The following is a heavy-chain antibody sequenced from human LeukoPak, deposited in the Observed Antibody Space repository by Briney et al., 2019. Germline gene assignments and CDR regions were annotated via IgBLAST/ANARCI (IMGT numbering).Heavy chain of an antibody. D-gene: IGHD6-6*01. CDR2: IYYSGST. V-gene: IGHV4-59*08. CDR3: ARIAARPINYYYYYYMDV. CDR1: GGSISGYY. J-gene: IGHJ6*03. Sequence: SETLSLTCTVSGGSISGYYWSWIRQPPGKGLEWIGYIYYSGSTNYNPSLKSRVTISVDTSKNQFSLKLSSVTAADTAVYYCARIAARPINYYYYYYMDVWGKGTTVTVSS.